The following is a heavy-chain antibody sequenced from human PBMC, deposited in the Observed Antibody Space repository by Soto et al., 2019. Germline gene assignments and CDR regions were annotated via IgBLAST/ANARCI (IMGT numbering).Heavy chain of an antibody. J-gene: IGHJ4*02. V-gene: IGHV3-33*01. CDR3: VRDFTMTTVSTGY. Sequence: QVQLVESGGGVVQPGRSLRLSCAASGFTFSSYGMHWVRQAPGKGLEWVAVIWYDGSNKYYADSVKGRFTISRDNSKNMLYMQMNTLGAGDTAGEYFVRDFTMTTVSTGYWGQGTLVTVSS. CDR1: GFTFSSYG. CDR2: IWYDGSNK. D-gene: IGHD4-17*01.